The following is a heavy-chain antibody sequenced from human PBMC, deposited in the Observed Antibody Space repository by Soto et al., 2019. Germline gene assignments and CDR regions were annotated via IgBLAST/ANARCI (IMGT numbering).Heavy chain of an antibody. Sequence: PGGSLRLSCAASGFTFGSYEMNWVRQAPGKGLEWVSYISSSDNTLYYADSVKGRFTISRDNAKNSLYLQMNSLRAEDTAVYYCARRPRGVAGYYYYGMDVWGQGTTVTVSS. J-gene: IGHJ6*02. CDR2: ISSSDNTL. V-gene: IGHV3-48*03. D-gene: IGHD3-10*01. CDR3: ARRPRGVAGYYYYGMDV. CDR1: GFTFGSYE.